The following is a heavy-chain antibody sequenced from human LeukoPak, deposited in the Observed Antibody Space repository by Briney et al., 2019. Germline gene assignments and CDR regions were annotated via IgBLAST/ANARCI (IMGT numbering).Heavy chain of an antibody. CDR2: ISGSGGST. CDR1: GFTFSSYA. Sequence: VGSLRLSCAASGFTFSSYAMCWVRQAPGKGLEWVSAISGSGGSTYYADSVKGRFTISRDNSKNALYLQMNSLRAEDPAVYYCAKDLVVVAATSDYWGKGTLVPVSS. V-gene: IGHV3-23*01. D-gene: IGHD2-15*01. J-gene: IGHJ4*02. CDR3: AKDLVVVAATSDY.